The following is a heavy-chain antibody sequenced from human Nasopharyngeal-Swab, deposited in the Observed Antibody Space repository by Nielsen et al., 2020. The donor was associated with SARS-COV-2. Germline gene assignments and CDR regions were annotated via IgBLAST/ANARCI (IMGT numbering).Heavy chain of an antibody. D-gene: IGHD2-21*02. CDR3: AKDGPGDHQVHYYYYGMDV. CDR2: ISYDGSNK. V-gene: IGHV3-30*18. J-gene: IGHJ6*02. Sequence: GEPLKISCAASGFTFSSYGMHWVRQAPGKGLEWVAVISYDGSNKYYADSVKGRFTISRDNSKNTLYLQMNSLRAEDTAVYYCAKDGPGDHQVHYYYYGMDVWGQGTTVTVSS. CDR1: GFTFSSYG.